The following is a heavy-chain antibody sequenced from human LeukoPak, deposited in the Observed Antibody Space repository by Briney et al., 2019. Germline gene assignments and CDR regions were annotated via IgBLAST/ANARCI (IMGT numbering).Heavy chain of an antibody. CDR2: ISSSSTI. Sequence: GGSLRLSCAASGFTFSSYSMNWVRQAPGKGLEWVSYISSSSTIYYADSVKGRFTISRDNAKNSLYLQMNSLRAEDTAVYYCAREAGDIVVVPAAEWFDPWGQGTLVTVSS. V-gene: IGHV3-48*01. D-gene: IGHD2-2*01. CDR1: GFTFSSYS. CDR3: AREAGDIVVVPAAEWFDP. J-gene: IGHJ5*02.